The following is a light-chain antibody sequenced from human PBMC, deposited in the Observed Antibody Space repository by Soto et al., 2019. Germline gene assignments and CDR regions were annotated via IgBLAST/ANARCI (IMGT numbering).Light chain of an antibody. V-gene: IGKV3-11*01. CDR3: QQGSNWPLVT. Sequence: EIVLTQSPATLSLSPGERATLSCRASQSVSSYLAWYQHKPGQAPRLLIYDASNRATGIPARFSGSGSGTDFTLTISRLEPEDFAVYYCQQGSNWPLVTFGQGTKLEIK. CDR1: QSVSSY. CDR2: DAS. J-gene: IGKJ2*01.